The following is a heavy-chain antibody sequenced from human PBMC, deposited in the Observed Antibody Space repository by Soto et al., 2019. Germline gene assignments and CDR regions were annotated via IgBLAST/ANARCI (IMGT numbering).Heavy chain of an antibody. Sequence: SLTLDCAASGLTFSSYAMSHVRKNPGKGLEWVSAISGSGGSTYYADSVKGRFTISRDNSKNTLYLQMNSLRAEDTAVYYCAKDSNFGADCSGGSCQTLYYYYSYMDVWGKGTTVTVSS. CDR2: ISGSGGST. V-gene: IGHV3-23*01. CDR3: AKDSNFGADCSGGSCQTLYYYYSYMDV. CDR1: GLTFSSYA. J-gene: IGHJ6*03. D-gene: IGHD2-15*01.